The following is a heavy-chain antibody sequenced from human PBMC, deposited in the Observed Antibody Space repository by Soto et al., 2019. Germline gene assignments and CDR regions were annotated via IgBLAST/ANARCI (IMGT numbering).Heavy chain of an antibody. CDR1: GGSISSGGYY. CDR3: ARSERDGYNYRFDY. Sequence: PSETLSLTCTVSGGSISSGGYYWSWIRQHPGKGLEWIGYIYYSGSTYYNPSLKSRVTISVDTSKNQFSLKLSSVTAADTAVYYCARSERDGYNYRFDYWGQGTLVIVSS. V-gene: IGHV4-31*03. J-gene: IGHJ4*02. CDR2: IYYSGST. D-gene: IGHD5-12*01.